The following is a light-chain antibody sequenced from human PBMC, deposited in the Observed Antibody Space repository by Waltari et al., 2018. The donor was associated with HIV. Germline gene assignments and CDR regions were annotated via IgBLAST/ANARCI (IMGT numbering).Light chain of an antibody. Sequence: QSALTQPRSVSGSPGQSATSSCPGPSRDVGGYDYVSWYQQHPGEAPKLIIYDVSKRPSGVPDRFSVSKSGNTASLTISGLQAEDEADYYCCSYAGSDTFVLFGGGTKVTVL. CDR2: DVS. CDR1: SRDVGGYDY. V-gene: IGLV2-11*01. J-gene: IGLJ2*01. CDR3: CSYAGSDTFVL.